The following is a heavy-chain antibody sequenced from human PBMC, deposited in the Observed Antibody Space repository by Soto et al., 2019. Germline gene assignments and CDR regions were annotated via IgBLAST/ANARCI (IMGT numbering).Heavy chain of an antibody. CDR3: ARGLFPLYSSLGGCWFDP. CDR1: GGSFSGYY. CDR2: INHSGRN. Sequence: QVQLQQWGAGLLKPSETLSLTCAVYGGSFSGYYWSWIRQPPGQGLEWSGEINHSGRNNYNPSLKSLVTISVDTSKNPFYLKLSSVTAAYTAVYYCARGLFPLYSSLGGCWFDPWGQGTLVTVSS. V-gene: IGHV4-34*01. D-gene: IGHD6-13*01. J-gene: IGHJ5*02.